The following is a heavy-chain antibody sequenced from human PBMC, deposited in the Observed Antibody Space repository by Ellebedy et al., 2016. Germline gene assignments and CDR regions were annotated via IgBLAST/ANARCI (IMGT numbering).Heavy chain of an antibody. D-gene: IGHD3-22*01. V-gene: IGHV1-18*03. Sequence: ASVKVSCKASGYTFNTYGISWVRQAPGQGLEWMGWISGYNGNTKYAQKLQGRVTLTTDTFTSTAYMELRSLRSDDMAVYYCARDPYYYYSNDQRGFDSWGQGTLVTVSS. CDR3: ARDPYYYYSNDQRGFDS. J-gene: IGHJ4*02. CDR1: GYTFNTYG. CDR2: ISGYNGNT.